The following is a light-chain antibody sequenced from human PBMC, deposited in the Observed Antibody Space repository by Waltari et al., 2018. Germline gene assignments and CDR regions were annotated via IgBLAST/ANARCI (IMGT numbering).Light chain of an antibody. CDR3: QQLYTSPYS. CDR2: SAS. J-gene: IGKJ2*01. V-gene: IGKV1-9*01. CDR1: QDIKKF. Sequence: IQLTQSPFSLPASIGDSVDITCRASQDIKKFLAWYQQKPGKAPKLLISSASTLRNEVPSRFSGSGSGTDFTLTINSLQPEDFTTYYCQQLYTSPYSFGQGTKL.